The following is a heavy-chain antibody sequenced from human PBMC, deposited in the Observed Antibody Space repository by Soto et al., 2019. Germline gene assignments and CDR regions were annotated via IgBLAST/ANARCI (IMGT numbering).Heavy chain of an antibody. CDR1: GGTFSSYA. CDR3: ASNPAAYCGGDCNYYYYGMDV. V-gene: IGHV1-69*13. Sequence: SVKVSCKASGGTFSSYAISWVRQAPGQGLEWMGGIIPIFGTANYAQKFQGRVTITADESTSTAYMELSSLSSEDTAVYYCASNPAAYCGGDCNYYYYGMDVWGQGTTVTVSS. J-gene: IGHJ6*02. D-gene: IGHD2-21*02. CDR2: IIPIFGTA.